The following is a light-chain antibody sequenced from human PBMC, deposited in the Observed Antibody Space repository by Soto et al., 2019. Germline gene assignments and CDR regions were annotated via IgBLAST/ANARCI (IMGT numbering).Light chain of an antibody. J-gene: IGKJ2*01. CDR1: QDIIYY. V-gene: IGKV1-27*01. Sequence: DIRMTQSPSSLSAFVGDTVTITCRASQDIIYYLAWYQQKPGKIPKLLIHSASTLQTGVQSRFSGTGSGTVFPLTINNLQPEDVATYYCQQYNSAPNTFGQGSRLEIK. CDR2: SAS. CDR3: QQYNSAPNT.